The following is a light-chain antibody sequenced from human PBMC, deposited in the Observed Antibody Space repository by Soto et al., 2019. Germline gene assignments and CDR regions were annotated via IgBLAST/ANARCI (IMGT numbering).Light chain of an antibody. CDR1: QSISSW. CDR2: KAS. V-gene: IGKV1-5*03. J-gene: IGKJ2*01. Sequence: DIQMTQSPSTLSASVGDRVTITCRASQSISSWLAWYQQKPGKAPKLLIYKASSLESGVPSRFSGSGSGTEFTLTISSLQPDDCATDDCQQYNSYSKTFGQGTKLEIK. CDR3: QQYNSYSKT.